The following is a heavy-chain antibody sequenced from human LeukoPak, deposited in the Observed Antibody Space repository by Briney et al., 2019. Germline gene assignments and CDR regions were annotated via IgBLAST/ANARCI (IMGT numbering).Heavy chain of an antibody. J-gene: IGHJ3*02. V-gene: IGHV3-30*01. CDR3: ARDRGCSSISCFNAFDI. CDR1: GFTFSNFE. D-gene: IGHD2-2*01. CDR2: ISYDGSEK. Sequence: PGGSLRLSCAASGFTFSNFEMHWVRQAPGKGLEWVAVISYDGSEKYYADSVKGRFTISRDNSKNILYLQMNSLRAEDTAVYYCARDRGCSSISCFNAFDIWGQGTVVTVSS.